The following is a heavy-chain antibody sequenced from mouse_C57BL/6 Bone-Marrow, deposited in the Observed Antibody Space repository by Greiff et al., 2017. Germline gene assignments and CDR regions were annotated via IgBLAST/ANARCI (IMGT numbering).Heavy chain of an antibody. V-gene: IGHV1-4*01. D-gene: IGHD1-1*01. CDR2: INPSSGYN. J-gene: IGHJ3*01. Sequence: QVQLQQSGAELARPGASVTMSCKASGYTFTSYTMHWVKQRPGQGLVWIGYINPSSGYNKYNQKFKDKATLTADKSYSTAYMQLSSLTSEYAAVYYCARPPADYDSSSYRWFAYWGQGTLVTVSA. CDR3: ARPPADYDSSSYRWFAY. CDR1: GYTFTSYT.